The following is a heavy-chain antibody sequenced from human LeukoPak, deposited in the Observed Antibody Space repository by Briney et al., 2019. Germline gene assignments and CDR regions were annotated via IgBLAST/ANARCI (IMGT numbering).Heavy chain of an antibody. D-gene: IGHD5-18*01. CDR3: ARGGYSYNYFDF. Sequence: GESLKISCKTSGYSFTTYWIGWVRQMPGKGLEWMGIIYPGDSDARYSPSFQGQVTISADKSINTAYLQWSGLKASDTATYYCARGGYSYNYFDFWGQGTLVTVSS. V-gene: IGHV5-51*01. J-gene: IGHJ4*02. CDR1: GYSFTTYW. CDR2: IYPGDSDA.